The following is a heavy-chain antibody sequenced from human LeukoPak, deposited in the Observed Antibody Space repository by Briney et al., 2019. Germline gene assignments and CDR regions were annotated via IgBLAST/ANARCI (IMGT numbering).Heavy chain of an antibody. J-gene: IGHJ2*01. CDR3: ARPSTTVDWYFDL. Sequence: GESLKISCKGSGYTFFTYWIGWVRQMPGKGLEGMGIIYPGDSDTTYSPSFQGQFTISADKSIRTDYLQWSSLKASDTAISYCARPSTTVDWYFDLWGRGTLVTVSS. CDR1: GYTFFTYW. V-gene: IGHV5-51*01. D-gene: IGHD4-17*01. CDR2: IYPGDSDT.